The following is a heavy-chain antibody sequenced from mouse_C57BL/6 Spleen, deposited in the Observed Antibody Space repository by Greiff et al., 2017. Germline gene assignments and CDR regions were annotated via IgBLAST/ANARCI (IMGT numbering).Heavy chain of an antibody. J-gene: IGHJ2*01. CDR1: GYAFSSYW. Sequence: QVQLKQSGAELVKPGASVKISCKASGYAFSSYWMNWVKQRPGKGLEWIGQIYPGDGDTNYNGKFKGKATLTADKSSSTAYMQLSSLTSEDSAVYFCAREITTVVADYWGQGTTLTVSS. CDR2: IYPGDGDT. V-gene: IGHV1-80*01. CDR3: AREITTVVADY. D-gene: IGHD1-1*01.